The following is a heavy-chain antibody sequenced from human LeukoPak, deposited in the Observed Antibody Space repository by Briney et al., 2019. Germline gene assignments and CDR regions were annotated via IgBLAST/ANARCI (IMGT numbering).Heavy chain of an antibody. D-gene: IGHD4-23*01. CDR3: ARDGHDYGGNSVGWEYYYYYMDV. Sequence: GGSLRLSCAASRFTFSSYSMNWVRQAPGKGLEWVSSISSSSSYIYYADSVKGRFTISRDNAKNSLYLQMNSLRAEDTAVYYCARDGHDYGGNSVGWEYYYYYMDVWGKGTTVTVSS. V-gene: IGHV3-21*01. CDR1: RFTFSSYS. J-gene: IGHJ6*03. CDR2: ISSSSSYI.